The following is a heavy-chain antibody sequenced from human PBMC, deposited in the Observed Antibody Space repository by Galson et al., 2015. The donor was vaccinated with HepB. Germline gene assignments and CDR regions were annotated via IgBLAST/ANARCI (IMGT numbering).Heavy chain of an antibody. Sequence: SVKVSCKASGGTFCSYTISWVRQAPGQGLEWMGRIIPILGIANYAQKFQGRVTITADKSTSTAYMELSSLRSEDTAVYYCARNWDSSGYEFDPWGQGTLVTVSS. D-gene: IGHD3-22*01. J-gene: IGHJ5*02. CDR2: IIPILGIA. CDR1: GGTFCSYT. CDR3: ARNWDSSGYEFDP. V-gene: IGHV1-69*02.